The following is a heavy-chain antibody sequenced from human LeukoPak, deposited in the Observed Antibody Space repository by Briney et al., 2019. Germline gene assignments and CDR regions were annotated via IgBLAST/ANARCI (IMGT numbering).Heavy chain of an antibody. V-gene: IGHV4-39*01. Sequence: PSETLSLTCTVSGGSINSSSYYWGWIRQPPGKGLEWIGSIYYSGSTYHNPSLKSRVTISVDTSKNQFSLKLSSVTAADTAVHYCARQAIVVVPAAIAPGGSDYWGQGTLVTVSS. CDR2: IYYSGST. D-gene: IGHD2-2*02. CDR1: GGSINSSSYY. J-gene: IGHJ4*02. CDR3: ARQAIVVVPAAIAPGGSDY.